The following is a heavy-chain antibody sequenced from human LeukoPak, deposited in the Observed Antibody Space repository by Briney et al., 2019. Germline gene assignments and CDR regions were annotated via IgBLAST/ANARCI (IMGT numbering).Heavy chain of an antibody. Sequence: GGSLRLSCAASGFTFSSYGMHWVRQAPGKGLEWVAVISYDGSNKYYADSVKGRFTISRDNSKNTLYLQMNSLRAEDTAVYYCASSGPDYVWGSYRNDYWGQGTLVTVSS. V-gene: IGHV3-30*03. CDR1: GFTFSSYG. D-gene: IGHD3-16*02. J-gene: IGHJ4*02. CDR3: ASSGPDYVWGSYRNDY. CDR2: ISYDGSNK.